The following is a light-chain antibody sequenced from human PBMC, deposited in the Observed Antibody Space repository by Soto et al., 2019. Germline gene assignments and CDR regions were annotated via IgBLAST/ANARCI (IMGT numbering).Light chain of an antibody. CDR1: QSVGRA. J-gene: IGKJ4*01. Sequence: DIVMTQSPATLSVSPGETATLSCRASQSVGRAVAWYQHKPGQAPRHLIVAASIRATGVPGRFSGGGSGTEFTLTISSLQSEDFAVYYCQQYRNWPPLTFGGGTTVEIK. CDR2: AAS. CDR3: QQYRNWPPLT. V-gene: IGKV3-15*01.